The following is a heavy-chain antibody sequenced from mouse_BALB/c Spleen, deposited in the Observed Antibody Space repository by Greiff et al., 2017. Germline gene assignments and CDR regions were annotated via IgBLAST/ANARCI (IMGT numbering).Heavy chain of an antibody. J-gene: IGHJ3*01. V-gene: IGHV1S81*02. CDR3: TDSAYSYDGAWLAY. Sequence: QVQLQQPGAELVKPGASVKLSCKASGYTFTSYWMHWVKQSPGQGLEWIGEINPSNGRTNYNEKFTSKTTLTVDNSSSTDYMQLSSLTSEDSAVFYCTDSAYSYDGAWLAYWGQGTLVTVSA. CDR1: GYTFTSYW. D-gene: IGHD2-12*01. CDR2: INPSNGRT.